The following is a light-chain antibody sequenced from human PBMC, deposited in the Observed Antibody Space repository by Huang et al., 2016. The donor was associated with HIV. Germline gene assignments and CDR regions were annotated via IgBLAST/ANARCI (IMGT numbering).Light chain of an antibody. CDR2: GAS. Sequence: EIVLTQSPGTLSLSLGERATLSCRASQSVSSAYLAWYQQNPGQAPRLLIYGASNRATGIPDRFSGSGSGTYFTLTSSRLEPDDFAVFYCHQYGSSPLTFGQGTRLEIK. CDR1: QSVSSAY. J-gene: IGKJ5*01. V-gene: IGKV3-20*01. CDR3: HQYGSSPLT.